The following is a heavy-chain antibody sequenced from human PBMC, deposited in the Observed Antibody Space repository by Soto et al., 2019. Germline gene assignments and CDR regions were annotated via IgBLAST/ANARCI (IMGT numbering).Heavy chain of an antibody. Sequence: SETLSLTCTVSGGSISSYYWSWIRQPPGKGLEWIGYIYYSGSTNYNPSLKSRVTISVDTSKNQFSLKLSSVTAADTAVYYCARPLTTVTTGDYYYYGMDVWGQGTTVTVSS. V-gene: IGHV4-59*08. D-gene: IGHD4-17*01. CDR3: ARPLTTVTTGDYYYYGMDV. CDR2: IYYSGST. CDR1: GGSISSYY. J-gene: IGHJ6*02.